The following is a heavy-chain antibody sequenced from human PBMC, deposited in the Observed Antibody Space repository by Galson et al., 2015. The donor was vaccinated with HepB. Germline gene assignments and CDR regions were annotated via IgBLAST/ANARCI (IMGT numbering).Heavy chain of an antibody. J-gene: IGHJ4*02. Sequence: SPRLSGAASGFTFSNYRMSWARQAPGKGLEWVSYISTTGTTVHYAVSVNGRTTIYRGNAENSLHLQTDSLRAEDTAFYYCARAKSSSETGGYPVFDYWGQGTLVTVSS. CDR3: ARAKSSSETGGYPVFDY. V-gene: IGHV3-48*03. CDR2: ISTTGTTV. D-gene: IGHD2-8*02. CDR1: GFTFSNYR.